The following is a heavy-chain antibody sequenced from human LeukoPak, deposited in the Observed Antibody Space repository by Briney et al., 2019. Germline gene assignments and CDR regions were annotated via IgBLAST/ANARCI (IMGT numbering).Heavy chain of an antibody. CDR3: ARVGSGSYYY. CDR1: GYTVSSYG. CDR2: VSPFNGNT. D-gene: IGHD1-26*01. Sequence: GASVKVSCKASGYTVSSYGIIWVRQAPGQGLQWMGWVSPFNGNTNYAQKLQGRVTMTTDTSTSTAYMELRSLRSDDTAVYYCARVGSGSYYYWGQGTLVTVSS. J-gene: IGHJ4*02. V-gene: IGHV1-18*01.